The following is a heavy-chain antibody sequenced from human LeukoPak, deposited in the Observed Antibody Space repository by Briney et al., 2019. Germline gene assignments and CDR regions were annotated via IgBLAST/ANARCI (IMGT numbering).Heavy chain of an antibody. J-gene: IGHJ3*02. CDR2: FDPSDSYT. D-gene: IGHD2-2*02. Sequence: GESLKISCKGSGYSFSTYWISWVRQMPGKGLEWMGKFDPSDSYTNYSPSFQGHVTISTDKSVSTAYLQWSSLKASDTAMYYCARRYCSSASCYKSGAFDIWGQGTMVTVSS. CDR3: ARRYCSSASCYKSGAFDI. V-gene: IGHV5-10-1*01. CDR1: GYSFSTYW.